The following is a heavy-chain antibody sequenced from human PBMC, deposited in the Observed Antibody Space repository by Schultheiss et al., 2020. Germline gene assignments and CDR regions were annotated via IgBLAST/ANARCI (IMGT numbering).Heavy chain of an antibody. J-gene: IGHJ4*02. CDR2: LYRGGRT. CDR1: GFTVSNNY. Sequence: GESLKISCAASGFTVSNNYMSWVRQAPGKGLEWLSVLYRGGRTSYADSVKGRFSISRDNSKNTVSLQMNTLRAEDTAVYYCAREIDTTETALGFWGQGTLGTGSS. CDR3: AREIDTTETALGF. V-gene: IGHV3-66*01. D-gene: IGHD4-17*01.